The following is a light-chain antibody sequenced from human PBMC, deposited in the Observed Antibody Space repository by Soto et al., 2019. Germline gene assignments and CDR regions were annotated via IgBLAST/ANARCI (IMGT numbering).Light chain of an antibody. CDR3: QHSYSTIT. CDR1: QSISSY. CDR2: AAS. V-gene: IGKV1-39*01. J-gene: IGKJ5*01. Sequence: DTPTTQSLTSVSATVGASVTITVRASQSISSYLNWYQQKPGKAPKLLIYAASSLQSGVPSRFSGSGSGTDFTLTISSLQPEDFATYYCQHSYSTITRAQRARLEI.